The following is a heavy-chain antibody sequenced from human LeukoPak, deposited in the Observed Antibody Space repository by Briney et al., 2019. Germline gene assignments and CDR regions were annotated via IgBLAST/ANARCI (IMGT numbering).Heavy chain of an antibody. J-gene: IGHJ4*02. CDR2: IYSGGST. Sequence: GGSLRLSCAASGFTFSSYAMSWVHQAPGKGLEWVSIIYSGGSTYYADSVKGRFTISRDNSKNTLYLQMHSLRAEDTAVYYCARDRTTYFDYWGQGTLVTVSS. CDR3: ARDRTTYFDY. V-gene: IGHV3-53*01. D-gene: IGHD1-1*01. CDR1: GFTFSSYA.